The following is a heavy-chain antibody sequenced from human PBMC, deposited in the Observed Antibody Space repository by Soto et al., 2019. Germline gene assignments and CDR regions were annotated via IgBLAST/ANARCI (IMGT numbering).Heavy chain of an antibody. J-gene: IGHJ6*02. CDR3: ARDARYSGYDLEKNFVAYYYYGMDV. CDR1: GFTFSSYA. V-gene: IGHV3-30-3*01. Sequence: GSLRLSCAASGFTFSSYAMHWVRQAPGKGLEWVAVISYDGSNKYYADSVKGRFTISRDNSKNTLYLQMNSLRAEDTAVYYCARDARYSGYDLEKNFVAYYYYGMDVWGQGTTVTVSS. D-gene: IGHD5-12*01. CDR2: ISYDGSNK.